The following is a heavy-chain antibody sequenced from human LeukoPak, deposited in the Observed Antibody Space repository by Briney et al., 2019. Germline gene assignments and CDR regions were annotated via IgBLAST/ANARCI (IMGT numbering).Heavy chain of an antibody. CDR2: ISSSSGYI. CDR3: ARGSLQLWQRWYFDS. Sequence: GGSLRLSCVVSGFPFSTYNMNWVRQAPGKGLEWVSSISSSSGYIYYADSVKGRFTISRDNAKTSLYLQMNSLRDEDTAVYYCARGSLQLWQRWYFDSWGQGTLVTVSS. CDR1: GFPFSTYN. D-gene: IGHD5-18*01. V-gene: IGHV3-21*01. J-gene: IGHJ4*02.